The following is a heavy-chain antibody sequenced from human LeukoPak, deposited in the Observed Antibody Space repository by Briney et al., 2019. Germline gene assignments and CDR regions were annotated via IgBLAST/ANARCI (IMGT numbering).Heavy chain of an antibody. CDR2: INPSGGST. CDR3: ARVLVAGDYPLLYYYGMDV. J-gene: IGHJ6*02. CDR1: GYTFTSYY. V-gene: IGHV1-46*01. D-gene: IGHD4-17*01. Sequence: AASVKVSCKASGYTFTSYYMHWVRQAPGQGLEWMGIINPSGGSTSYAQKFQGRVTMTRDTSTSTVYMELSSLRSEDTAVYYCARVLVAGDYPLLYYYGMDVWGQGTTVTVSS.